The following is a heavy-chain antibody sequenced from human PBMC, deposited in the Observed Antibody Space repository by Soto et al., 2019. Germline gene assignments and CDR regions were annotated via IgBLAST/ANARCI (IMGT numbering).Heavy chain of an antibody. CDR2: IYYSGST. D-gene: IGHD5-12*01. CDR1: GGSISSGDYY. V-gene: IGHV4-30-4*01. Sequence: PSETLSLTCTVSGGSISSGDYYWSWIRQPPGKGLEWIGYIYYSGSTYYNPSLKSRVTISVDTSKNQFSLKLSSVTAADTAVYYCARGIYSGYDLDHPLNNYFDYWGQGTLVTVSS. CDR3: ARGIYSGYDLDHPLNNYFDY. J-gene: IGHJ4*02.